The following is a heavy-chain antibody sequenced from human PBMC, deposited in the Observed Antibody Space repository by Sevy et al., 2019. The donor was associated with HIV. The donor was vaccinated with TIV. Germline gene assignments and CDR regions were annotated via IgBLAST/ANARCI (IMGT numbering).Heavy chain of an antibody. CDR1: GFTFSSYS. D-gene: IGHD6-19*01. V-gene: IGHV3-21*01. Sequence: GGSLRLSCAASGFTFSSYSMNWVRQAPGKGLEWVSTISGSSSYIHYADSVKGRFTISRDNAKNLLYLQMNSLRAEDTAVYYCARSIAVAGGDAFDIWGQGTMVTVSS. J-gene: IGHJ3*02. CDR3: ARSIAVAGGDAFDI. CDR2: ISGSSSYI.